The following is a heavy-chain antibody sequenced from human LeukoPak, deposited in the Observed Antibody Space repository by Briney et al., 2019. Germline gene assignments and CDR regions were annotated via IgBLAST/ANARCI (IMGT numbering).Heavy chain of an antibody. CDR3: ARVYCSSTSCYRGGAYNWFDP. CDR2: INHSGST. J-gene: IGHJ5*02. V-gene: IGHV4-34*01. CDR1: GGSFSGYY. Sequence: SETLSLTCAVYGGSFSGYYWSWIRQPPGKGLEWIGEINHSGSTNYNPSLKSRVTISVDTSKNQFSLKLSSVTAADTAVYYCARVYCSSTSCYRGGAYNWFDPWGQGTLVTVSS. D-gene: IGHD2-2*01.